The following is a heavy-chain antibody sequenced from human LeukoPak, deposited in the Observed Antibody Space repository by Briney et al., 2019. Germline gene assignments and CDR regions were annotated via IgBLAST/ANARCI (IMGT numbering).Heavy chain of an antibody. CDR2: IYHSGST. CDR3: ARVISSRYYYFDY. CDR1: GGSISSGGYS. Sequence: SETLSLTCAVSGGSISSGGYSWSWIRQPPGKGLEWIGYIYHSGSTYYNPSLKSRVTISVDRSKNQFSLKLSFVTAADTAVYYCARVISSRYYYFDYWGQGTLVTVSS. D-gene: IGHD3-10*01. V-gene: IGHV4-30-2*01. J-gene: IGHJ4*02.